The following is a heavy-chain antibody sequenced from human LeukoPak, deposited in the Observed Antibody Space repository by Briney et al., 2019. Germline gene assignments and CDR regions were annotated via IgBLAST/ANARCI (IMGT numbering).Heavy chain of an antibody. CDR1: GYTFTTYY. Sequence: ASVEVSCKASGYTFTTYYMHWVRQAPGQGLEWMGIINPGGNTTSYAQKFQGRVTMTRDMSTSTVYMELSGLRSEDTAVYYCASATVGALFDYWGQGTLVTVSS. V-gene: IGHV1-46*01. CDR2: INPGGNTT. D-gene: IGHD1-26*01. CDR3: ASATVGALFDY. J-gene: IGHJ4*02.